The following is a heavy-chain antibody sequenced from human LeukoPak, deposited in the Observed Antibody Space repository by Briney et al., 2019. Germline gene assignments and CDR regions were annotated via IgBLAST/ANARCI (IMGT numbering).Heavy chain of an antibody. CDR2: ISAYNGNT. D-gene: IGHD3-10*01. Sequence: ASVKVSCKASGYTFTSYGISWVRQAPGQGLEWMGWISAYNGNTNYAQKLQGRVTMTTDTSTSTAYMELRSLRSDDTAVHYCARGGSGSGNYYHPVSGGYWFDPWGQGTLVTVSS. CDR1: GYTFTSYG. CDR3: ARGGSGSGNYYHPVSGGYWFDP. V-gene: IGHV1-18*01. J-gene: IGHJ5*02.